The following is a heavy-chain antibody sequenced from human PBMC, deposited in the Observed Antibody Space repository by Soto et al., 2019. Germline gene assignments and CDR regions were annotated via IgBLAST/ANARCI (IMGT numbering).Heavy chain of an antibody. V-gene: IGHV3-64D*06. J-gene: IGHJ4*02. CDR1: GSTFNSYA. CDR2: ISSNGGST. Sequence: GSLRLPGSVSGSTFNSYAMHWVRQAPGKGLQYVSSISSNGGSTYYADSVKGRFIISRDNSKNTLYLQMSGLRGEDTAVYYCVKDRYVDYWGQGTLVTVYS. CDR3: VKDRYVDY.